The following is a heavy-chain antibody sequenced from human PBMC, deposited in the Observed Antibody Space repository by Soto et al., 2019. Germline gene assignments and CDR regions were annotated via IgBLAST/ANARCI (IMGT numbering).Heavy chain of an antibody. D-gene: IGHD3-3*01. J-gene: IGHJ5*02. CDR1: GASISSGDYY. V-gene: IGHV4-30-4*01. CDR3: VRALGSRFMEWPRFAP. Sequence: QVQLQESGPGLVKPSQTLSLTCTVSGASISSGDYYWSWIRQPPGKGLEWIAHISYRGTTNYNPSLKSRVTMSVDTSKNQFSLKLNSVNAADTAVYYCVRALGSRFMEWPRFAPWGQGTLVTVSS. CDR2: ISYRGTT.